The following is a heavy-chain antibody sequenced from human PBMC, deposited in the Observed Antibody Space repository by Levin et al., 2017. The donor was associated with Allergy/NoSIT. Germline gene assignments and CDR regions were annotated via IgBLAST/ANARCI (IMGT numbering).Heavy chain of an antibody. CDR2: ISSSSSTI. CDR3: ARDRLGFGSSGYD. CDR1: GFTFSSYS. Sequence: LSLTCAASGFTFSSYSMNWVRQAPGKGLEWVSYISSSSSTIYYADSVKGRFTISRDNAKNSLYLQMNSLRDEDTAVYYCARDRLGFGSSGYDWGQGTLVTVSS. D-gene: IGHD3-22*01. J-gene: IGHJ4*02. V-gene: IGHV3-48*02.